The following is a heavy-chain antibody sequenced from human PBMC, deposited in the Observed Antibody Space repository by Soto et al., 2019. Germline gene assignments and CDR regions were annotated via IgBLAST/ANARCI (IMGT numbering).Heavy chain of an antibody. V-gene: IGHV5-51*01. J-gene: IGHJ4*02. CDR1: GYSFPGYW. D-gene: IGHD6-19*01. Sequence: PGESLKNSCKGSGYSFPGYWTGWVRHCRGKGLEWMGIIYPGDSDTRYSPSFQGQVTISADKSISTAYLQWSSLKASDTAMYYCARSLPSYSSGGGKDLYFDYWGQGTLVTVSS. CDR3: ARSLPSYSSGGGKDLYFDY. CDR2: IYPGDSDT.